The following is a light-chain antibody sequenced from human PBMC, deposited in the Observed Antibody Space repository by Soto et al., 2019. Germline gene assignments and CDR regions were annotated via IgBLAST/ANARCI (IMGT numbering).Light chain of an antibody. J-gene: IGKJ1*01. CDR2: GAS. Sequence: ELVLTQSPGTLSVSPGERATLSCRASQSVSSKLAWYQQKPGQAPRLLFYGASTGATGIQARFSGSGSETEFTLSISSLQSEDFVVYYCQQYNNWPGTFGQGTKLEIK. V-gene: IGKV3-15*01. CDR3: QQYNNWPGT. CDR1: QSVSSK.